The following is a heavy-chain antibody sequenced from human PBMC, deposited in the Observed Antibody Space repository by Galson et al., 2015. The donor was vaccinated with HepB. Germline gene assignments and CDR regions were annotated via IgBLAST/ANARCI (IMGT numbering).Heavy chain of an antibody. D-gene: IGHD2-2*01. Sequence: ETLSLTCAVYGGSLSDYYWSWIRQPPGKGLEWIGEINHSGSTNYNPSLKSRVTISVDTSKKQLSLELSSVTAADTAVYYCARWPWTYCSSTSCYSYYGMDVWGQGTTVTVSS. CDR1: GGSLSDYY. V-gene: IGHV4-34*01. CDR3: ARWPWTYCSSTSCYSYYGMDV. CDR2: INHSGST. J-gene: IGHJ6*02.